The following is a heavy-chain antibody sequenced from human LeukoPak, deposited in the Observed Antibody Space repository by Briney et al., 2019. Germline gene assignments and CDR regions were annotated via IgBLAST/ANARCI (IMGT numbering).Heavy chain of an antibody. J-gene: IGHJ2*01. CDR3: AKGGGSGSYYNPHWYFDL. CDR2: ISGSGGST. Sequence: GGSLRLSCAASGFTFSSYAMSWVRQAPGKGLEWVSAISGSGGSTYYADSVKGRFTISRDNSKNTLYLQMNSLRAEDTAVYYCAKGGGSGSYYNPHWYFDLWGRGTLVTVSS. CDR1: GFTFSSYA. V-gene: IGHV3-23*01. D-gene: IGHD3-10*01.